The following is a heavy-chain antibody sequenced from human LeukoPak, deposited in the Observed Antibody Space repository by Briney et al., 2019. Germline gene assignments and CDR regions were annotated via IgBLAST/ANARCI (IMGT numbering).Heavy chain of an antibody. CDR3: ARVPATNGKYCGGDCYLGDYYYYGMDV. V-gene: IGHV3-23*01. J-gene: IGHJ6*02. D-gene: IGHD2-21*02. CDR2: VTGSGGNT. Sequence: GGSLRLSCAASGFTFSSYAMSWVRQAPGKGLEWVSVVTGSGGNTYYADSVKGRFTISRDNSKNTLYLQMNSLRAEDTAVYYCARVPATNGKYCGGDCYLGDYYYYGMDVWGQGTTVTVSS. CDR1: GFTFSSYA.